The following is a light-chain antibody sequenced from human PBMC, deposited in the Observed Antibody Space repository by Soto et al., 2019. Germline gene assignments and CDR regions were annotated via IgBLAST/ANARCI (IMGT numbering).Light chain of an antibody. CDR3: QQYQRPPST. V-gene: IGKV1-5*03. J-gene: IGKJ5*01. CDR2: KAS. Sequence: DIQMTQSPSTLSASVGDRVIITCRASQSIGAWLAWYHQKPRRAPKVLIYKASTLQSGVPSRFSGSGSGTEFTLTIASLQPDDFATYVCQQYQRPPSTFGQGSRLEI. CDR1: QSIGAW.